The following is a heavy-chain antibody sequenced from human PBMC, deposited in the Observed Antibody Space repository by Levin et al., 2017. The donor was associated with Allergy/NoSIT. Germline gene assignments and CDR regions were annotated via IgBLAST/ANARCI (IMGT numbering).Heavy chain of an antibody. D-gene: IGHD6-6*01. Sequence: GGSLRLSCAASGFTVSSNYMSWVRQAPGKGLEWVSVIYSGGSTYYADSVKGRFTISRDNSKNTLYLQMNSLRAEDTAVYYCARDRRGIAARRQYYYYYYGMDVWGQGTTVTVSS. CDR1: GFTVSSNY. V-gene: IGHV3-53*01. CDR3: ARDRRGIAARRQYYYYYYGMDV. J-gene: IGHJ6*02. CDR2: IYSGGST.